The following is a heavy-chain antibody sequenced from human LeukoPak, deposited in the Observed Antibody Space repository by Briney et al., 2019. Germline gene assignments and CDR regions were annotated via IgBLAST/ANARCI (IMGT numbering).Heavy chain of an antibody. Sequence: ASVKVSCKASGYTFTSYGISWMRQAPGQGLEWMGWISAYNGNTNYAQKLQGRVNMTTDTSTSTAYMELRSLRSDDTAVYYCARDNYYDSSGYYDDYWGQGTLVTVSS. CDR2: ISAYNGNT. D-gene: IGHD3-22*01. J-gene: IGHJ4*02. CDR1: GYTFTSYG. CDR3: ARDNYYDSSGYYDDY. V-gene: IGHV1-18*01.